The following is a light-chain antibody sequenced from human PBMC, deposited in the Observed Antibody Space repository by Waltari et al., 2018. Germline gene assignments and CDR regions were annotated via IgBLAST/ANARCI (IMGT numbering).Light chain of an antibody. J-gene: IGKJ2*01. Sequence: EVVLTQSPATLSLYPGESANLSCRASQSLTKRYLAWYQQKPGQAPRLLIYGASSRAAGIPDMFSGSGSWTDFTLIISRLEPVDFAVYYCQQYGSSILYTFGQGTKLEIK. CDR1: QSLTKRY. V-gene: IGKV3-20*01. CDR2: GAS. CDR3: QQYGSSILYT.